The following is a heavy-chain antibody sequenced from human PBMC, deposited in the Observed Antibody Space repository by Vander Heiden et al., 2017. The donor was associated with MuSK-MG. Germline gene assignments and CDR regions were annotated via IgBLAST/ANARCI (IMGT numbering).Heavy chain of an antibody. CDR2: IIPILGIA. CDR1: GGTFSSYA. D-gene: IGHD3-10*01. J-gene: IGHJ4*02. CDR3: ARGRGGGNSGRVDY. Sequence: QVQLVQSGAEVQKPGSSVKVSCKASGGTFSSYAIRWVRQAPGQGLEWMGRIIPILGIANYAQKFQGRVTITADKSTSTAYMELSSLRSEDTAVYYCARGRGGGNSGRVDYWGQGTLVTVSS. V-gene: IGHV1-69*04.